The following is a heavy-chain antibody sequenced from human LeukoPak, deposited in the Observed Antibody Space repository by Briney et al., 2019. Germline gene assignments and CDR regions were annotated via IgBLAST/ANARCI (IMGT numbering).Heavy chain of an antibody. CDR1: GFTFDDYG. Sequence: GGSLRLSCAASGFTFDDYGMSWVRQAPGKGLEWVSGINWNGDNTNYADSLKGRFTISRDNAKNTLYLQMNSLRAEDTAVYYCAKDRFTDIVVVPAAVNWFDPWGQGTLVTVSS. V-gene: IGHV3-20*04. CDR2: INWNGDNT. D-gene: IGHD2-2*01. J-gene: IGHJ5*02. CDR3: AKDRFTDIVVVPAAVNWFDP.